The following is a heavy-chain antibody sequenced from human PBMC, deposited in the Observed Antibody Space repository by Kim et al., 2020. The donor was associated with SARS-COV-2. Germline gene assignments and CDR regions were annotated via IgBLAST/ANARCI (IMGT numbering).Heavy chain of an antibody. V-gene: IGHV4-59*13. CDR2: IYYSGST. CDR1: GGSISSYY. CDR3: ARAMVRGAIKNYYYYGMDV. J-gene: IGHJ6*02. D-gene: IGHD3-10*01. Sequence: SETLSLTCTVSGGSISSYYWSWIRQPPGKGLEWIGYIYYSGSTNYNPSLKSRVTISVDTSKNQFSLKLSSVTAADTAVYYCARAMVRGAIKNYYYYGMDVWGQGTTVTVSS.